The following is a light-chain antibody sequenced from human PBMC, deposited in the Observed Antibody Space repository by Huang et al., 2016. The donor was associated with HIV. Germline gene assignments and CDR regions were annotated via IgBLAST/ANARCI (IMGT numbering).Light chain of an antibody. V-gene: IGKV1-27*01. J-gene: IGKJ1*01. CDR1: QDINNY. Sequence: DIQMTQYPSSLSASVGDRVTIICRASQDINNYLAWYQQKAGQVPTLLIYAASSLQSGVPSLFSGSGSGTDFTLIITSLQPEDVAIYYCQKYDSVPRTFGQGTKVDIK. CDR3: QKYDSVPRT. CDR2: AAS.